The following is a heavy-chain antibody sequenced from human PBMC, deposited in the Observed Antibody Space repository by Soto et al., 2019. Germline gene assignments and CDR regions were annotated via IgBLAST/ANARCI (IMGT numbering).Heavy chain of an antibody. D-gene: IGHD6-13*01. CDR3: ASPPSGIAAAGPFDY. J-gene: IGHJ4*02. CDR1: GGTFSSYA. CDR2: IIPIFGTA. V-gene: IGHV1-69*01. Sequence: QVQLVQSGAEVKKPGSSVQVSCKASGGTFSSYAISWVRQAPGQGLEWMGGIIPIFGTANYAQKFQGRVTITADESTSTVYLERGSVSSADTAVYYCASPPSGIAAAGPFDYWGQGTLVDVSS.